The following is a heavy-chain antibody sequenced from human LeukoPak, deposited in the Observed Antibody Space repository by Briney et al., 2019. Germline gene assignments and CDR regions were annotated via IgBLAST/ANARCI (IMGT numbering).Heavy chain of an antibody. D-gene: IGHD5-24*01. J-gene: IGHJ4*02. CDR3: AREMATMTHSIDY. V-gene: IGHV4-39*07. Sequence: SETLSLTCTVSGGSISSSSYYWGWIRQPPGKGLEWIGSIYYSGSTYYNPSLKSRVTISVDTSKNRFSLKLSSVTAADTAVYYCAREMATMTHSIDYWGQGTLVTVSS. CDR2: IYYSGST. CDR1: GGSISSSSYY.